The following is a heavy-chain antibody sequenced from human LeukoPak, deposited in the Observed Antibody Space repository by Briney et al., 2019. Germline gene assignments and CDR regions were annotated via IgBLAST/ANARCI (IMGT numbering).Heavy chain of an antibody. CDR2: IYYDGSNK. V-gene: IGHV3-30*18. Sequence: GSLRLSCAASRLTFKNYGMHWVRQAPGKGLEWVALIYYDGSNKYYADSVKGRFTISRDNSKNTLYLQMNSLGAEDTAVYYCAKEGTPQVSTWYDLWGQGTQVIVSS. CDR1: RLTFKNYG. D-gene: IGHD3-10*01. CDR3: AKEGTPQVSTWYDL. J-gene: IGHJ5*02.